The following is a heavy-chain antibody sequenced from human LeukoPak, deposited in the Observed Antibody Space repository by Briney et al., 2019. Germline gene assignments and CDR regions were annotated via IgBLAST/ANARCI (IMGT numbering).Heavy chain of an antibody. J-gene: IGHJ3*02. CDR1: GCTFTNYW. Sequence: HPGGSLRLSCGASGCTFTNYWINWVRQAPGKGLEWVANIKQDGSERYYVDSVKGRFTISRDNAKNSLYLQLNSLRAEDTAVYYCARDYGSGSYYNDAFDIWGQGTMVTVSS. D-gene: IGHD3-10*01. CDR2: IKQDGSER. CDR3: ARDYGSGSYYNDAFDI. V-gene: IGHV3-7*01.